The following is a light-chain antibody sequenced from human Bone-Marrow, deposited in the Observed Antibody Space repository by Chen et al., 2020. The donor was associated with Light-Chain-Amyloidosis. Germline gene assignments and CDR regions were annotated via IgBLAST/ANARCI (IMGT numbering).Light chain of an antibody. CDR1: DLPTKY. CDR3: QSADSSGTYEVI. Sequence: SYELTQPPSVSVSPGQTARITCSGDDLPTKYAYWYQQKPGQAPVLVIHRDTARALEISERFSGTSSGITATLTISGVQAEDEADYHCQSADSSGTYEVIFGGGTKLTVL. J-gene: IGLJ2*01. CDR2: RDT. V-gene: IGLV3-25*03.